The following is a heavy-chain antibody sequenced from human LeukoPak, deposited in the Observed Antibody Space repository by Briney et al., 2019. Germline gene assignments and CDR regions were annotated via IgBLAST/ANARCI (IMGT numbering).Heavy chain of an antibody. Sequence: ASVKVSCKASGYTFTSYGISWVRQAPGQGLEWMGWISAYNGNTNYAQKLQGRVTMTTDTSTSTAYMELRSLRSDDTAVYYCARAKYYDFWSAVSGFDPWGQGTLVTVSS. CDR2: ISAYNGNT. V-gene: IGHV1-18*01. J-gene: IGHJ5*02. D-gene: IGHD3-3*01. CDR3: ARAKYYDFWSAVSGFDP. CDR1: GYTFTSYG.